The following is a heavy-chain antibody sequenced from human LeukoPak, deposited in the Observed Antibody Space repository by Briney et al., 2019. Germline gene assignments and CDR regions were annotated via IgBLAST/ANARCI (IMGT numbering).Heavy chain of an antibody. Sequence: KPSETLSLTCTVSGGSISSTGYYWDWIRQPPGKGQEWIGSIYYSETTYYNSSLKSRVTISLNTSKNQFSLRLNSVTAADTAVYYCARQVSDYYYYYIDVWGEGATVTVSS. CDR1: GGSISSTGYY. D-gene: IGHD5/OR15-5a*01. J-gene: IGHJ6*03. V-gene: IGHV4-39*01. CDR3: ARQVSDYYYYYIDV. CDR2: IYYSETT.